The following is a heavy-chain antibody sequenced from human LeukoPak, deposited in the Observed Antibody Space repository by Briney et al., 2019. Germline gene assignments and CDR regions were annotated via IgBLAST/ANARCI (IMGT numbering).Heavy chain of an antibody. CDR1: GFSFSSYA. D-gene: IGHD2-15*01. J-gene: IGHJ4*02. CDR3: ASRSSVAASGPG. V-gene: IGHV3-23*01. Sequence: GGSLRLSCAASGFSFSSYAMSWVRQAPGRGLEWVSAISGRDGRTYYTDSVKGRFTISRDNSRDTLYLQMNSLRAEDTAVYYCASRSSVAASGPGWGQGTLVTVSS. CDR2: ISGRDGRT.